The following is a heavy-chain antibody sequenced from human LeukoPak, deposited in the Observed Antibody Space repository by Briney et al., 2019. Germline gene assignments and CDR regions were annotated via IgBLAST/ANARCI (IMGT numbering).Heavy chain of an antibody. CDR1: GFSFNTSD. CDR2: IRFDGTSQ. CDR3: AKGLVLGGGY. D-gene: IGHD2-15*01. V-gene: IGHV3-30*02. J-gene: IGHJ4*02. Sequence: GASLRLSCIASGFSFNTSDMHWVRQAPGKGLEWLAFIRFDGTSQYYVDSVKGRFTISRDNSKNTIFLQMNSLTPEDTAVYYCAKGLVLGGGYWGQGAQVTVSS.